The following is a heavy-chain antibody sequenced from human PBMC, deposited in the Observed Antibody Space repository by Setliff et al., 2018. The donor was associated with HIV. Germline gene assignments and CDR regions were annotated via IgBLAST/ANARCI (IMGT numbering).Heavy chain of an antibody. Sequence: ASETLSLTCAVSGGYISSTNWWSWVRQPPGKGLEWIGEISQSGSIYYNPSLKSRVTISVATSENQISLNLNSATAADTAVYYCARKQWLGAAFDYWGQGTPVTAPQ. CDR1: GGYISSTNW. CDR2: ISQSGSI. V-gene: IGHV4-4*02. J-gene: IGHJ4*02. CDR3: ARKQWLGAAFDY. D-gene: IGHD6-19*01.